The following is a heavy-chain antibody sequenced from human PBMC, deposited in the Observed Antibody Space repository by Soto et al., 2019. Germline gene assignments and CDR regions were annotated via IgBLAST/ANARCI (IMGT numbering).Heavy chain of an antibody. J-gene: IGHJ3*02. CDR2: IKPNSGGT. CDR3: ARRTNWDAFDI. V-gene: IGHV1-2*04. D-gene: IGHD1-1*01. Sequence: QALGQGLGWMGWIKPNSGGTNYAQKFQGWVTMTRDTSISTAYMELSRLRSDDTAVYYCARRTNWDAFDIWGRGTMVTVSS.